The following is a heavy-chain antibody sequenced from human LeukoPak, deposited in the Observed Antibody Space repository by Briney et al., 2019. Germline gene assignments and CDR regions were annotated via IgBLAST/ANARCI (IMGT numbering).Heavy chain of an antibody. V-gene: IGHV4-34*01. Sequence: PSETLSLTCGVYGASFSGYYWSWVRQPPGKGLEWIGEINHRGSTNYNPSLKSRVTISVDTSKNQFSLRLSSVTAADTAVYYCARDGRDTSAIYNPLRFDYWGQGTLVTVSS. CDR2: INHRGST. J-gene: IGHJ4*02. CDR3: ARDGRDTSAIYNPLRFDY. CDR1: GASFSGYY. D-gene: IGHD2-2*01.